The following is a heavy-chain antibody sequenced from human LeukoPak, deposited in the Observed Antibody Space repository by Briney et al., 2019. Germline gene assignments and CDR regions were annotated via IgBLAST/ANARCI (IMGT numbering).Heavy chain of an antibody. V-gene: IGHV3-21*04. Sequence: GGSLRLSCAASGFTFSTYTMNWVRQAPGKGLERVSCITDSSSYIYYADSVKGRFTISRDNAKNSLYLQMNSLRAEDTAVYYCARDTGYGDYWGQGTLVTVSS. CDR2: ITDSSSYI. D-gene: IGHD5-18*01. J-gene: IGHJ4*02. CDR1: GFTFSTYT. CDR3: ARDTGYGDY.